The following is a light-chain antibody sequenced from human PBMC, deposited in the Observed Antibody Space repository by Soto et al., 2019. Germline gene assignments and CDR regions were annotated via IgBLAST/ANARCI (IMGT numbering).Light chain of an antibody. CDR1: TTDVRGYNY. J-gene: IGLJ2*01. V-gene: IGLV2-14*01. Sequence: QSALTQPASVPGSPGQSSTISCTGTTTDVRGYNYVSWYHQHPGKTPKHRIYEVNNRPSGVYNLFSGSKSGNTAYLSISGFQAECEADYYCSSYTSSSPVVFGGGTKLTVL. CDR3: SSYTSSSPVV. CDR2: EVN.